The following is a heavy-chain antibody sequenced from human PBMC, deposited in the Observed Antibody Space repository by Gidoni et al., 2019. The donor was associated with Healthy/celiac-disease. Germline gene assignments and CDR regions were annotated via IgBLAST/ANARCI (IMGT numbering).Heavy chain of an antibody. V-gene: IGHV4-59*01. CDR2: IYYSGST. CDR1: GGPISSYY. D-gene: IGHD4-17*01. Sequence: QVQLQESGPGLAKTSETLSITCTVSGGPISSYYWSWLRQPPRKGLEWSGYIYYSGSTNYNPSLKSRVTISVDTSNNQFSRKLSSVTAADTAVYYCAREGYGDRYFDLWGRGTLVTVSS. J-gene: IGHJ2*01. CDR3: AREGYGDRYFDL.